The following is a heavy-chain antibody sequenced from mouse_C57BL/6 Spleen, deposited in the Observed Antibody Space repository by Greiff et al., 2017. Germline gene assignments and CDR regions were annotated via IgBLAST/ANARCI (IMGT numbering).Heavy chain of an antibody. J-gene: IGHJ3*01. CDR3: ARREGFAY. Sequence: QVQLQQPGAELVRPGTSVKLSCKASGYTFTSYWMHWVKQRPGQGLEWIGVIDPSDSYTNYNQKFKGKATLTVDTSSSTAYMQLSSLTSEDSAVYYCARREGFAYWGQGTLVTVSA. CDR1: GYTFTSYW. CDR2: IDPSDSYT. V-gene: IGHV1-59*01.